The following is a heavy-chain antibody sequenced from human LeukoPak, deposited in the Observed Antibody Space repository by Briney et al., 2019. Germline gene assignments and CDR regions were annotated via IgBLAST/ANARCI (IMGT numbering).Heavy chain of an antibody. CDR1: GFTFSSYS. J-gene: IGHJ4*02. V-gene: IGHV3-21*01. D-gene: IGHD3-22*01. CDR2: ISSSSSYI. CDR3: ARGYYYDSGGYYSCRAFDY. Sequence: GGSLRLSCAASGFTFSSYSMNWVRQAPGKGLEWVSSISSSSSYIYYADSVKGRFTISRDNAKNSPYLQMNSLRAEDTAVYYCARGYYYDSGGYYSCRAFDYWGQGTLVTVSS.